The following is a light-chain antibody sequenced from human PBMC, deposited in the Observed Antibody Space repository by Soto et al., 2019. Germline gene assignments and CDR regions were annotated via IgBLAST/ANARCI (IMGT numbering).Light chain of an antibody. CDR2: DVS. J-gene: IGLJ2*01. CDR3: CSYAGSHFL. V-gene: IGLV2-11*01. Sequence: QSALTQPRSVSGSPGQSVTISSTGTSSDVGGYNYVSWYQQHPGKAPKLMIYDVSQRPSGVPDRFSGSKSGNTASLTISGLQHEDEADYYCCSYAGSHFLFGGGTKLTVL. CDR1: SSDVGGYNY.